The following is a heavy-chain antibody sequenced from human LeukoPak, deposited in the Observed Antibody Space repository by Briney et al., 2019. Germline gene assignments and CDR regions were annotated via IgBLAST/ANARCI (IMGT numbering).Heavy chain of an antibody. J-gene: IGHJ4*02. Sequence: ASVKVSCKVSGYTLTELSMHWVRQAPGKGLEWMGGFDPEDGETIYAQKFQGRVTMTEDTSTDTAYMELSSLRSEDTAVYYCATSITMTVVVILDYWGQGTLVTVSS. CDR1: GYTLTELS. D-gene: IGHD3-22*01. V-gene: IGHV1-24*01. CDR2: FDPEDGET. CDR3: ATSITMTVVVILDY.